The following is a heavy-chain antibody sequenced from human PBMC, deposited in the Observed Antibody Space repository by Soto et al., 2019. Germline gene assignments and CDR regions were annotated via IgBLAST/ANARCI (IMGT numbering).Heavy chain of an antibody. CDR2: ISSSSSYI. Sequence: EVQLVESGGGLVKPGGSLRLSCAASGFTFSNAWMNWVRQAPGKGLEWVSSISSSSSYIYYADSVKGRFTISRDNAKNSLYLQMNSLRAEDTAVYYCAREVYSYGLRWFDPWGQGTLVTVSS. J-gene: IGHJ5*02. CDR3: AREVYSYGLRWFDP. CDR1: GFTFSNAW. V-gene: IGHV3-21*01. D-gene: IGHD5-18*01.